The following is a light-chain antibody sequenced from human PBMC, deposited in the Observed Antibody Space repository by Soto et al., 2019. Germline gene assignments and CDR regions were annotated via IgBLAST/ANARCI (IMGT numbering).Light chain of an antibody. CDR2: LNSDGSH. V-gene: IGLV4-69*01. CDR3: QTWGTGSWV. CDR1: SGHSSYA. J-gene: IGLJ3*02. Sequence: QSVLTQSPSASASLGASVKLTCTLSSGHSSYAIAWHQQQPEKGPRYLMKLNSDGSHSKGDGIPDRFSGSSSGAERYLTISSLQSEDEADYYCQTWGTGSWVFGGGTQLTVL.